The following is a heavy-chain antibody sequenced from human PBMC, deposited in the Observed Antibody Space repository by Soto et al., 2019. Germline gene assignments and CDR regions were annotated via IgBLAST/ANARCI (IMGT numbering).Heavy chain of an antibody. CDR1: GFNFSSYA. V-gene: IGHV3-23*01. Sequence: EVQLLESGGRLIQPGGSLRLSCAASGFNFSSYAMSWIRQAPGKGPEWVAGITTSGDRSGYADSVKGRFTVSRDNSQKTLYLQLNRLRGDATAIYYCARGWEAGDYCAYWGQGTLVTVSS. J-gene: IGHJ4*02. CDR2: ITTSGDRS. D-gene: IGHD3-22*01. CDR3: ARGWEAGDYCAY.